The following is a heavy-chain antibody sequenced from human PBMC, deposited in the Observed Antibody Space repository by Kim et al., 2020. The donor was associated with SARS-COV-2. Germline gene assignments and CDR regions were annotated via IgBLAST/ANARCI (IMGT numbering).Heavy chain of an antibody. CDR2: INTNTGNP. D-gene: IGHD5-12*01. J-gene: IGHJ6*02. Sequence: ASVKVSCKASGYTFTSYAMNWVRQAPGQGLEWMGWINTNTGNPTYAQGFTGRFVFSLDTSVSTAYLQISSLKAEDTAVYYCASGGGLRDPLYYYYGMDVWGQGTTVTVSS. CDR1: GYTFTSYA. CDR3: ASGGGLRDPLYYYYGMDV. V-gene: IGHV7-4-1*02.